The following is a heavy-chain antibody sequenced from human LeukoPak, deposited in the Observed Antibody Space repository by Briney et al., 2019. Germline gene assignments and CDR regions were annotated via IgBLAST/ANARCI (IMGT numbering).Heavy chain of an antibody. J-gene: IGHJ4*02. Sequence: ASVKISCKAPGYMFTSYGITWVRQAPGQGLEWMGWISPYSGKTNSSQNLQGRVTMSTDTSTTTVYMDVRSLTSDDTAIYYCARVLGATAFDYWGKGTLVTVSS. CDR3: ARVLGATAFDY. V-gene: IGHV1-18*01. D-gene: IGHD1-26*01. CDR1: GYMFTSYG. CDR2: ISPYSGKT.